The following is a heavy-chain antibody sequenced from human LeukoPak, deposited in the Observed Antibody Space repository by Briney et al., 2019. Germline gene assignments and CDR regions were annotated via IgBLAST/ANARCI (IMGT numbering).Heavy chain of an antibody. CDR3: ASDVLPVMATINDY. J-gene: IGHJ4*02. D-gene: IGHD5-24*01. Sequence: ASVKVSRTASGGTFSSCAISWVRQAPGQGLEWMRRIIPILGIANYAQKFQGRVTITADKSTSTAYMELSSLRSEDTAVYYCASDVLPVMATINDYWGQGTLVTVSS. V-gene: IGHV1-69*04. CDR2: IIPILGIA. CDR1: GGTFSSCA.